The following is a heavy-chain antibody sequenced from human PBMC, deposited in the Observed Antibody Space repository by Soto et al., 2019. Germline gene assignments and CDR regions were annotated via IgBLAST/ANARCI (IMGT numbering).Heavy chain of an antibody. CDR3: ARDSTSSSSWYYFDY. CDR1: GFTFSSYA. J-gene: IGHJ4*02. CDR2: ISYGGSNK. Sequence: GGSLRLSCAASGFTFSSYAMHWVRQAPGKGLEWVAVISYGGSNKYYADSVKGRFTISRDNSKNTLYLQMNSLRAEDTAVYYCARDSTSSSSWYYFDYWGQGTLVTVSS. V-gene: IGHV3-30-3*01. D-gene: IGHD6-6*01.